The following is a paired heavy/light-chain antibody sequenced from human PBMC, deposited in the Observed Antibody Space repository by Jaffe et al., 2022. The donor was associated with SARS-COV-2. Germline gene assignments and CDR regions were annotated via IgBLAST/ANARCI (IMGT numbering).Light chain of an antibody. V-gene: IGKV3-11*01. CDR3: QQRSNWPPLT. CDR2: DAS. J-gene: IGKJ4*01. CDR1: QSVSSN. Sequence: EVVLTQSPATLSLSPGERATLSCRASQSVSSNLAWYQQKPGQAPRLLIYDASNRATGIPARFSGSGSGTDFTLTISSLEPEDFAVYYCQQRSNWPPLTFGGGTKVEIK.
Heavy chain of an antibody. D-gene: IGHD3-22*01. CDR1: GGSISTSNYY. V-gene: IGHV4-39*01. Sequence: QLQLQESGPGLVKPSETLSLTCTVSGGSISTSNYYWGWIRQPPGKGLEWIGSIYYSGSTHYNPSLKSRVTISVDTSKNQFSLKLSSVTAADTAVYYCARPLDYYDSSGYFSEYFQHWGQGTLVTVSS. CDR2: IYYSGST. J-gene: IGHJ1*01. CDR3: ARPLDYYDSSGYFSEYFQH.